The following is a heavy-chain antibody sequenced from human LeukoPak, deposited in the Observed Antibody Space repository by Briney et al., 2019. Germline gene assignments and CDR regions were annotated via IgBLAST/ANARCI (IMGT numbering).Heavy chain of an antibody. CDR2: INPNSGGT. D-gene: IGHD3-22*01. V-gene: IGHV1-2*02. Sequence: KPGASVNVSCKASGYTFTGYYMHWVRQAPGQGLEWMGWINPNSGGTNYAQKFQGRVTMTRDTSISTAYMELSRLRSDDTAVYYCARAERITMIVVVHDAFDIWGQGTMVTVSS. CDR1: GYTFTGYY. CDR3: ARAERITMIVVVHDAFDI. J-gene: IGHJ3*02.